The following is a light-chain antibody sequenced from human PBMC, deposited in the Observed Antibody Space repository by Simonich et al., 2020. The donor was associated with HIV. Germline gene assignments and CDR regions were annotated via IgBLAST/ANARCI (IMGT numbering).Light chain of an antibody. J-gene: IGKJ1*01. Sequence: EIVMTQTPLSLSVTPGQPASISCKSSQSLLHSNGRTFLYWYLQKPGQYPQPLIYEVSSRVSGVPDRFRGSGSGTDFTLKISRVEAEDVGFYYCMQRTHWWRTFGQGTKVEIK. CDR3: MQRTHWWRT. V-gene: IGKV2-29*02. CDR1: QSLLHSNGRTF. CDR2: EVS.